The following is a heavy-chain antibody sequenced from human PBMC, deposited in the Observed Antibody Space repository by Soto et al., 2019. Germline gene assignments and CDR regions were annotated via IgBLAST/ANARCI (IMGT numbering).Heavy chain of an antibody. V-gene: IGHV5-51*01. CDR2: IYPGDSET. CDR1: GYTFDSNW. Sequence: PGESLKISCQTAGYTFDSNWIGWVRQMPGKGLEWMGIIYPGDSETRYSPSFQGQVTISVDRSFKTAYLQWRSLKASDTAMYYCARHQAVTTQDYYYYGMDVWGQGTTVTVSS. D-gene: IGHD4-17*01. CDR3: ARHQAVTTQDYYYYGMDV. J-gene: IGHJ6*02.